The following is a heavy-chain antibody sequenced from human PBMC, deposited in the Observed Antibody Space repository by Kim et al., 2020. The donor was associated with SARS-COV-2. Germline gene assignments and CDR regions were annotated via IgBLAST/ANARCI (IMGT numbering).Heavy chain of an antibody. V-gene: IGHV3-15*01. D-gene: IGHD3-10*01. CDR3: VSDVGGGY. J-gene: IGHJ4*02. Sequence: GGKTDYAAPVKGRFTISREDSKNSLYLQMNSLKTEDTAVYYCVSDVGGGYWGQGTLVTVSS. CDR2: GGKT.